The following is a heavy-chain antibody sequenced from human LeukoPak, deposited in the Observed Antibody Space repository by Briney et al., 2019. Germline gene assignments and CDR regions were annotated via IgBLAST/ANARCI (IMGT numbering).Heavy chain of an antibody. J-gene: IGHJ4*02. CDR1: GFTFSSYS. CDR3: AKDWPVSGDHYSPFDY. D-gene: IGHD4-11*01. CDR2: ISRSGTNT. V-gene: IGHV3-23*01. Sequence: GGSLRLSCVASGFTFSSYSMSWVRQAPGMGLEWVAAISRSGTNTYYVDSVKGRFTISRDSSKNTLHLQMDSLRAEDTAVYYCAKDWPVSGDHYSPFDYWGQGTLVTVSS.